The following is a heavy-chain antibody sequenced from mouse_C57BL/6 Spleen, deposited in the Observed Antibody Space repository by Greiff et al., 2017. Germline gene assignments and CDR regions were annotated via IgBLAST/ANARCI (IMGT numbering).Heavy chain of an antibody. CDR2: IYPRSGNT. J-gene: IGHJ4*01. CDR3: AKPPVGYSNYRDYAMDY. CDR1: GYTFTSYG. Sequence: QVQLQQSGAELARPGASVKLSCKASGYTFTSYGISWVKQRTGQGLEWIGEIYPRSGNTYYNEKFKGKATLTADKSSSTSYMELRSLTSEDSAVYFCAKPPVGYSNYRDYAMDYWGQGTSVTVSS. V-gene: IGHV1-81*01. D-gene: IGHD2-5*01.